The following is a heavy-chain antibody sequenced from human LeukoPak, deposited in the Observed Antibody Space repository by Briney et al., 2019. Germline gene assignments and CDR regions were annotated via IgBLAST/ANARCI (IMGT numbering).Heavy chain of an antibody. D-gene: IGHD3-10*01. V-gene: IGHV3-30*18. J-gene: IGHJ4*02. CDR3: AKDHGSYYYGSGSSDY. CDR2: ISYDGSNK. CDR1: GFTFSSYA. Sequence: GGSLRLSCAASGFTFSSYAMSWVRQAPGKGLEWVAVISYDGSNKYYADSVKGRFTISRDNSKNTLYLQMNSLRAEDTAVYYCAKDHGSYYYGSGSSDYWGQGTLVTVSS.